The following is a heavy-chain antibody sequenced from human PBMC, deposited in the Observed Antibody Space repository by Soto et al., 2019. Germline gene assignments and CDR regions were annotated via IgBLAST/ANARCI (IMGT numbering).Heavy chain of an antibody. CDR1: GFTFRSYS. J-gene: IGHJ6*02. CDR3: ARGWGDFWSGYYPGYYYGMDV. CDR2: ISSSSSYI. Sequence: PGGSLRLSCAASGFTFRSYSMNWVRQAPGKGLEWVSSISSSSSYIYYADSVKGRFTISRDNAKNSLYLQMNSLRAEDTAVYYCARGWGDFWSGYYPGYYYGMDVWGQGTTVTVSS. V-gene: IGHV3-21*01. D-gene: IGHD3-3*01.